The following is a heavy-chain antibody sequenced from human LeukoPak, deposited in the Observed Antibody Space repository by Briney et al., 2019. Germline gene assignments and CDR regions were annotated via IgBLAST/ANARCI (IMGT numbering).Heavy chain of an antibody. CDR2: IYYSGST. J-gene: IGHJ4*02. CDR1: GGSISSSSYY. Sequence: SKTLSLTCTVSGGSISSSSYYWGWIRQPPGKGLEWIGSIYYSGSTYYNPSLKSRVTISVDTSKNQFSLKLSSVTAADTAVYYCQAPIRRYCSSTSCHDHWGQGTLVTVSS. D-gene: IGHD2-2*01. CDR3: QAPIRRYCSSTSCHDH. V-gene: IGHV4-39*01.